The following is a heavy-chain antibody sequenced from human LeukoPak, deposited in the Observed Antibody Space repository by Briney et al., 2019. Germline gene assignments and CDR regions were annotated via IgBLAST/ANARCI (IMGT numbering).Heavy chain of an antibody. V-gene: IGHV4-59*01. CDR1: GGPISSYY. D-gene: IGHD5-18*01. J-gene: IGHJ4*02. CDR3: AASGYSYGVDY. Sequence: SETLSLTCTVSGGPISSYYWSWIRQPPGKGLEWIGYIYYSGSTNYNPSLKSRVTISVDTSKNQFSLKLSSVTAADTAVYYCAASGYSYGVDYWGQGTLVTVSS. CDR2: IYYSGST.